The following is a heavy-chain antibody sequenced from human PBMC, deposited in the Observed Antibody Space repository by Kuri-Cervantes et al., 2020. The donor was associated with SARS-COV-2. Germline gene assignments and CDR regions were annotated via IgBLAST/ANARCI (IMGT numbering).Heavy chain of an antibody. CDR1: GYSISSGYY. Sequence: SETLSLTCTVSGYSISSGYYWGWIRPPPGKGLGWIGSIYHSGSTYYNPSLKSRVTISVDTSKNQFSLKLSSVTAADTAVYYCVRVAVVVVSADWYFDLWGRGTLVTVSS. CDR3: VRVAVVVVSADWYFDL. J-gene: IGHJ2*01. D-gene: IGHD2-15*01. CDR2: IYHSGST. V-gene: IGHV4-38-2*02.